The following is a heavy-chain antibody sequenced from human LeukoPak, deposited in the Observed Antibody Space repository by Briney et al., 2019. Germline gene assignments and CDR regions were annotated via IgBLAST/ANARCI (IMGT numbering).Heavy chain of an antibody. CDR2: IYHSGST. V-gene: IGHV4-4*02. Sequence: SETLSLTCAVSGGSIKSNNWWSWVRQPPGKGLEWIGEIYHSGSTNYNPSLESRVTVSVDKSKNQFSLDLSSVTAADTAVYYCARGRRVFNWFDPWGQGTLVTVSS. D-gene: IGHD3-3*01. CDR3: ARGRRVFNWFDP. CDR1: GGSIKSNNW. J-gene: IGHJ5*02.